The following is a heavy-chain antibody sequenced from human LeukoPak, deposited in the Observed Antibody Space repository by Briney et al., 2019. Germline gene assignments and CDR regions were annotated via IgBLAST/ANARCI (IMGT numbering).Heavy chain of an antibody. J-gene: IGHJ4*02. D-gene: IGHD6-13*01. V-gene: IGHV3-23*01. Sequence: GGSLRLSCAASGFTFSSYAMSWVRQAPGKGLEWASAISGSGGGTFYADSVTGRFTISRDNSKNTLYLQMNSLRAEDTAVYFCAKGYNISWYYFDYWGQGTLVTVSS. CDR1: GFTFSSYA. CDR2: ISGSGGGT. CDR3: AKGYNISWYYFDY.